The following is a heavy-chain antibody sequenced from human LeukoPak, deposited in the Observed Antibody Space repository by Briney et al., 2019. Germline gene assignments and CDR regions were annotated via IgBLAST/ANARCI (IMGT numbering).Heavy chain of an antibody. CDR2: ISNSAI. V-gene: IGHV3-48*01. CDR1: GFTFTNYG. J-gene: IGHJ5*02. D-gene: IGHD1-26*01. Sequence: GGSLRLSCATSGFTFTNYGMNWVRQAPGKGLEWVAYISNSAILYADSVKGRFTISRDNARNSLYLQMNSLRAEDTAVYYCAKGPYSGSYYNWFDPWGQGTLVTVSS. CDR3: AKGPYSGSYYNWFDP.